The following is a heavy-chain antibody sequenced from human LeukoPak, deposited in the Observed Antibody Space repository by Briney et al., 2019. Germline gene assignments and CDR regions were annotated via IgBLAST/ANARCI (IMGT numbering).Heavy chain of an antibody. V-gene: IGHV4-59*01. CDR3: ARANSSSWYDPFDH. Sequence: SETLSLTCTVSGGSISSYYWSWIRQPPGKGLEWIGCIYYSGSTNYNPSLKSRVTISVDTSKNQFSLKLSSVTAADTAVYYCARANSSSWYDPFDHWGQGTLVTVSS. J-gene: IGHJ4*02. CDR1: GGSISSYY. CDR2: IYYSGST. D-gene: IGHD6-13*01.